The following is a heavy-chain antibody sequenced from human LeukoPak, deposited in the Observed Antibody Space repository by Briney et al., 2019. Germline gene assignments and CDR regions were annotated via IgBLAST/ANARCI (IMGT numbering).Heavy chain of an antibody. CDR1: GFTFSTSW. CDR2: IKQDESEK. Sequence: PGGSLRLSCGASGFTFSTSWMSWVRQAPGKGLEWVANIKQDESEKYYVDSVKGRFTISRDNAKNSLYLQMNSLRAEDTALYYCAMLRGIAAAGRGGWGQGTLVTVSS. J-gene: IGHJ4*02. V-gene: IGHV3-7*03. D-gene: IGHD6-13*01. CDR3: AMLRGIAAAGRGG.